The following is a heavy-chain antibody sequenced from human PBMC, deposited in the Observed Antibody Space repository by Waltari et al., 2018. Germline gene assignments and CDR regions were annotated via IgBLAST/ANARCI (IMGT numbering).Heavy chain of an antibody. CDR2: RRDDGSKK. V-gene: IGHV3-30*02. CDR1: GFIFSRYD. J-gene: IGHJ4*02. CDR3: AREISTSSPSF. Sequence: QVQLAESGGGAVPPGGSLRLSCVASGFIFSRYDMNWVRQTPGKGREWLALRRDDGSKKFYADSVKGRFTVSRDNSRDTLYLHMNGLTSVDTAIYFCAREISTSSPSFWGRGTLVTVSS. D-gene: IGHD1-1*01.